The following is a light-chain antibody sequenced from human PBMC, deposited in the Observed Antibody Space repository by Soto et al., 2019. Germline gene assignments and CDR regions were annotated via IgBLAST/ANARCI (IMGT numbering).Light chain of an antibody. CDR2: DAS. Sequence: EIVLTQSPSTLSLSPGDRATLSCRASQSVSSYLAWYQQKPGQAPRLLIYDASNRANGIPARFSGSGSGTDFTLTIISLEPEDFAVYYCQQRSNWPLLTFGGGTKVEIK. V-gene: IGKV3-11*01. J-gene: IGKJ4*01. CDR3: QQRSNWPLLT. CDR1: QSVSSY.